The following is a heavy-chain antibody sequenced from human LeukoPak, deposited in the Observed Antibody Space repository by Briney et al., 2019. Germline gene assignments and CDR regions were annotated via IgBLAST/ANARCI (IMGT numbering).Heavy chain of an antibody. D-gene: IGHD3-10*01. CDR1: GFTFSSYG. CDR3: IREGYSYGHHSFDL. V-gene: IGHV3-15*01. J-gene: IGHJ3*01. Sequence: GGSLRLSCAASGFTFSSYGMSWVRQAPGTGLEWVGRSRKKSDGGTTEYAAPVQGRFTVSRDDSKNMLFLQMNSLKIEDTAVYFCIREGYSYGHHSFDLWGQGTMVTVSS. CDR2: SRKKSDGGTT.